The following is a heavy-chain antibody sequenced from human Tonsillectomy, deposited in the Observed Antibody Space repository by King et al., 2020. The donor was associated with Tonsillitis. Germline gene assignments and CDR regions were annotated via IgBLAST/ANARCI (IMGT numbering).Heavy chain of an antibody. CDR1: GYSFTSYW. J-gene: IGHJ4*02. V-gene: IGHV5-10-1*03. D-gene: IGHD3-22*01. CDR3: ARKVKDYYDTSGYYDY. CDR2: IDPSDSYT. Sequence: QLVQSGAKVKKPGESLSISCKGSGYSFTSYWISWVRQMPGKGLEWMGRIDPSDSYTNYRPSFQGHVTISADKSISTAYLQWSSLKASDTAMYYCARKVKDYYDTSGYYDYWGQGTLVTVSS.